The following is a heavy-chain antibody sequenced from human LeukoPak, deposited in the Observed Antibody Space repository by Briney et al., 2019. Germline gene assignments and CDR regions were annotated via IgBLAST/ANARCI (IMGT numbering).Heavy chain of an antibody. CDR3: ARESGGWYVGY. CDR2: IKQDGSEK. CDR1: GFTFSYYW. J-gene: IGHJ4*02. V-gene: IGHV3-7*01. Sequence: GGTLRLSCAASGFTFSYYWMSWVRQAPGKGLEWVANIKQDGSEKYYVDSVKGRFTISRDNAENSLYLQMNSLRAEDTAVYYCARESGGWYVGYWGQGTLVTVYS. D-gene: IGHD6-19*01.